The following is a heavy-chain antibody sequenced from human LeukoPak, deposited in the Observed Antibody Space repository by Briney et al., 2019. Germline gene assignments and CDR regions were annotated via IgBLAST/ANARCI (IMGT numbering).Heavy chain of an antibody. CDR3: ARDLYADFWSGSVFDY. CDR1: GFTFSNYA. CDR2: ISGSGGST. V-gene: IGHV3-23*01. D-gene: IGHD3-3*01. Sequence: GASLRLSCAASGFTFSNYAMTWVRQAPGKGLEWVSAISGSGGSTYYADSVKGRFTISRDISKNTLYLQMNSLRAEDTAVYYCARDLYADFWSGSVFDYWGRGTLVTVSS. J-gene: IGHJ4*02.